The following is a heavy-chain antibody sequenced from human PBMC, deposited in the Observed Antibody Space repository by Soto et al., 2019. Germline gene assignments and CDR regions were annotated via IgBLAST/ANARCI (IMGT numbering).Heavy chain of an antibody. CDR3: ASPKIAFYIWFDP. D-gene: IGHD3-3*02. V-gene: IGHV4-39*01. Sequence: SETLSLTCTVSGGSISSGSYYWGWIRQPPGKGLEWIGRIHYSGSTYYNPSLKSRGTISVGTSKNPFSLKLSSVTAAATAVYYCASPKIAFYIWFDPWGQGTLVTVSS. CDR1: GGSISSGSYY. J-gene: IGHJ5*02. CDR2: IHYSGST.